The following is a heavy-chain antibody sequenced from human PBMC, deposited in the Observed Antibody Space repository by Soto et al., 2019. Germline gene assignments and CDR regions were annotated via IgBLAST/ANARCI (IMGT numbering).Heavy chain of an antibody. CDR3: VGDVLGH. J-gene: IGHJ4*02. D-gene: IGHD7-27*01. CDR2: MYYTGTT. Sequence: AETLSLTCSVSGCSFTSGGYHWNWIRQSPGKGLEWIGYMYYTGTTNYNPSLRSQVSISIDTYKNQFSLKLTSVSAADTAIYYCVGDVLGHWGQGTQVTVSS. V-gene: IGHV4-61*08. CDR1: GCSFTSGGYH.